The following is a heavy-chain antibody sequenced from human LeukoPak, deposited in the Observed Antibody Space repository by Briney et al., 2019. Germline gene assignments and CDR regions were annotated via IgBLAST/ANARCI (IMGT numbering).Heavy chain of an antibody. D-gene: IGHD6-19*01. J-gene: IGHJ4*02. V-gene: IGHV5-51*01. CDR1: GYTFTNYW. CDR3: ARRIGSGWYDY. CDR2: IYPGDSDT. Sequence: GESLKISCKGSGYTFTNYWIGWVRQMPGKGLEWMGVIYPGDSDTRYSPSFQGQVTISADKSISTANLQWSSLKASDTAMYYCARRIGSGWYDYWGQGTLVTVSS.